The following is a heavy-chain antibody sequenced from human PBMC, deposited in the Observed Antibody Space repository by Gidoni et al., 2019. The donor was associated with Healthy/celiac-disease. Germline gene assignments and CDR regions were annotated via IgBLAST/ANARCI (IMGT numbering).Heavy chain of an antibody. D-gene: IGHD3-10*01. CDR1: GFTFSSYA. V-gene: IGHV3-30-3*01. J-gene: IGHJ4*02. CDR3: ARDQRRGITMVRGVIITKGFDY. CDR2: ISYDGSNK. Sequence: QVQLVESGGGVVQPGRSLRLSCEASGFTFSSYAMHWVRQAPGKGLEWVAVISYDGSNKYYADSVKGRFTISRDNSKNTLYLQMNSLRAEDTAVYYCARDQRRGITMVRGVIITKGFDYWGQGTLVTVSS.